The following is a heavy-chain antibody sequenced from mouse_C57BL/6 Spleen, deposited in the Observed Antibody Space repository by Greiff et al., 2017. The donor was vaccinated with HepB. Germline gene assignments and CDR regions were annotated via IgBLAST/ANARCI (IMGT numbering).Heavy chain of an antibody. D-gene: IGHD4-1*01. CDR3: ARSIPLTVTGDWYFDV. CDR1: GYTFTSYT. CDR2: INPSSGYT. J-gene: IGHJ1*03. V-gene: IGHV1-4*01. Sequence: VQLQQSGAELARPGASVKMSCKASGYTFTSYTMHWVKQRPGQGLEWIGYINPSSGYTKYNQKFKDKATLTADKSSSTAYMQLSSLTSEDSAVYYCARSIPLTVTGDWYFDVWGTGTTVTVSS.